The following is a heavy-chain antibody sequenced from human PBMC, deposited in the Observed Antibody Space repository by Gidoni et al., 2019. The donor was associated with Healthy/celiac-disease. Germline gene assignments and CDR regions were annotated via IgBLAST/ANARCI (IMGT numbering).Heavy chain of an antibody. J-gene: IGHJ6*02. V-gene: IGHV3-15*01. Sequence: EVQLVESGGGLVKPGGSLRLSCAASGFTFSNAWMSWVRQAPGKGLEWVGRIKSKTDGGTTDYAAPVKGRFTISRDDSKNTLYLQMNSLKTEDTAVYYCTTHELRYFDWLSHYYYYYGMDVWGQGTTVTVSS. D-gene: IGHD3-9*01. CDR3: TTHELRYFDWLSHYYYYYGMDV. CDR2: IKSKTDGGTT. CDR1: GFTFSNAW.